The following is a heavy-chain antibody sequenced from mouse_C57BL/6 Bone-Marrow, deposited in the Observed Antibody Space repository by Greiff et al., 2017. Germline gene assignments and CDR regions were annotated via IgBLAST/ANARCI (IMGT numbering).Heavy chain of an antibody. CDR1: GYAFSSSW. Sequence: QVQLKESGPELVKPGASVKISCKASGYAFSSSWMNWVKQRPGKGLEWIGRIYPGDGDPNYNGKFKGKATLTADKSSSTAYMQLSSLTSEDSAVYFCARLVLDYWGQGTTLTVSS. V-gene: IGHV1-82*01. D-gene: IGHD1-1*02. J-gene: IGHJ2*01. CDR2: IYPGDGDP. CDR3: ARLVLDY.